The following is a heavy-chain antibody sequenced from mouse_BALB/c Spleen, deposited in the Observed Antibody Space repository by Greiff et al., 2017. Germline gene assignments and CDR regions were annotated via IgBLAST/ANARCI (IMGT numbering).Heavy chain of an antibody. CDR3: AREGKKTAYYFDY. D-gene: IGHD1-2*01. CDR1: GFTFSSYT. CDR2: ISNGGGST. J-gene: IGHJ2*01. Sequence: EVKLMESGGGLVQPGGSLKLSCAASGFTFSSYTMSWVRQTPEKRLEWVAYISNGGGSTYYPDTVKGRFTISRDNAKNTLYLQMSSLKSEDTAMYYCAREGKKTAYYFDYWGQGTTLTVSS. V-gene: IGHV5-12-2*01.